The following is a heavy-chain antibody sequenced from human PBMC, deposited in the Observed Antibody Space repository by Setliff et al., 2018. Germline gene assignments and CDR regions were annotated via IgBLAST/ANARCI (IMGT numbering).Heavy chain of an antibody. J-gene: IGHJ6*03. CDR1: GGSISSHY. Sequence: EPLSLTCTVSGGSISSHYWSWIRQPAGKGLEWIGHIYIGGSANYNPSLKSRVTMSIDTSKNQFSLKLNSVTAADMAVYNCAREQWLDPPGYYYTDVWAKGTTVTVSS. CDR3: AREQWLDPPGYYYTDV. CDR2: IYIGGSA. D-gene: IGHD6-19*01. V-gene: IGHV4-4*07.